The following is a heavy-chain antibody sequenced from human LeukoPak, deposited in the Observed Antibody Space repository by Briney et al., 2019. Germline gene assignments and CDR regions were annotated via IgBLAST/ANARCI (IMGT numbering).Heavy chain of an antibody. CDR1: GVSINTGRYF. J-gene: IGHJ4*02. CDR2: IFYTGST. V-gene: IGHV4-39*01. CDR3: ARRRSHDVWSA. Sequence: PSETLSLTCTVSGVSINTGRYFWGWIRQPPGKGLEWIGTIFYTGSTYYNPSLQSRVTISIDTSKNRFSLSLTSVSAADTAVYFCARRRSHDVWSAWGQGTLVSVSS. D-gene: IGHD3-3*01.